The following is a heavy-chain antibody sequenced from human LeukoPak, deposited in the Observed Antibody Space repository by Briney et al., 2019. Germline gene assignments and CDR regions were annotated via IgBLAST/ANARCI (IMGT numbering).Heavy chain of an antibody. D-gene: IGHD3-3*02. CDR1: GFTIGTAW. CDR2: IKSEGEGATT. Sequence: PGGSLRLSCVSSGFTIGTAWMSWVRQAPGKGLEWLGHIKSEGEGATTDYAAPAKGRLAISRDDSKNMIYLQMSSLKIDDTAIYYCIAHFPYFYGFDVWGKGTTVTVSS. CDR3: IAHFPYFYGFDV. J-gene: IGHJ6*04. V-gene: IGHV3-15*01.